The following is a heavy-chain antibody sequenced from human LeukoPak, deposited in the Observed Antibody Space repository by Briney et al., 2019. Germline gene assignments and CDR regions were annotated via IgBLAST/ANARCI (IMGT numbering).Heavy chain of an antibody. Sequence: GGSLRLSCAASGFTFSRYWMHWVRQAPGKGLMWVSRISPDGSTTLYADSVKGRFTISRDNSKNTLYLQMNSLRAEDTAVYYCAKAWGNDILTGYYNDYWGQGTLVTVSS. CDR1: GFTFSRYW. CDR3: AKAWGNDILTGYYNDY. V-gene: IGHV3-74*03. CDR2: ISPDGSTT. J-gene: IGHJ4*02. D-gene: IGHD3-9*01.